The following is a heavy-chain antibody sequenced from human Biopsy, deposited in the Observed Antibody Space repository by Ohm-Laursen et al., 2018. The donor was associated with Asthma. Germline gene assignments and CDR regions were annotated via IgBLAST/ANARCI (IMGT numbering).Heavy chain of an antibody. CDR3: ARTYYDFLTGQVKDAFGI. CDR2: INAGNGNT. V-gene: IGHV1-3*01. Sequence: SVKVSCKVSGYTFIHFAIHWVRQAPGQRLEWMGWINAGNGNTKYSQKFQGRVSITRDTSASTAYMELRSLRSEDTAAYYCARTYYDFLTGQVKDAFGIWGQGTMVTVSS. J-gene: IGHJ3*02. D-gene: IGHD3-9*01. CDR1: GYTFIHFA.